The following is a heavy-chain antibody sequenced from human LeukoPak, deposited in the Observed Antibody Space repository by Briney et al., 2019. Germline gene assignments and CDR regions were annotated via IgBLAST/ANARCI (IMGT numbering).Heavy chain of an antibody. CDR3: SSTVTTSGYYHYYMDV. CDR1: GFTFGDYS. Sequence: GGSLRLTCPGSGFTFGDYSINWVRQAPGKGLEWVGFIRSKAYGGKTECAASVKGRFTISRDDSKSIAYLQMNSLITEDTAVYYCSSTVTTSGYYHYYMDVWGKGTTVTISS. CDR2: IRSKAYGGKT. J-gene: IGHJ6*03. V-gene: IGHV3-49*04. D-gene: IGHD4-17*01.